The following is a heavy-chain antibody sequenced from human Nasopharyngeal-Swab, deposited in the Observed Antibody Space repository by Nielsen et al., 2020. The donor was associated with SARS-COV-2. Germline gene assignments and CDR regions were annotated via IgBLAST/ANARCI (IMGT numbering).Heavy chain of an antibody. J-gene: IGHJ4*02. Sequence: GGSLRLSCAASGFIFSDYTINWVRQAPGKGLEWVSSLSSPGRYIFYGDSVRGRFTISRDNAEKSVFLQMDRLRVEDTAVYYCARSLGAEVLAVEHYWGQGTPVTVSS. CDR1: GFIFSDYT. CDR2: LSSPGRYI. D-gene: IGHD3-10*01. V-gene: IGHV3-21*01. CDR3: ARSLGAEVLAVEHY.